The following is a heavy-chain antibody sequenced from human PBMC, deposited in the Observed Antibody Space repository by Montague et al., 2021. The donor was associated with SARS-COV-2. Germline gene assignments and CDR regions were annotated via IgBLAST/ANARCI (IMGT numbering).Heavy chain of an antibody. D-gene: IGHD3-22*01. Sequence: SVRLSCAASGFIFSSYEMNWVRQAPGKGLEWVSYISNSGDTKYYADSVKGRFTISRDNAKNSLYLQMSSLRAEDTAVYYCARAGEDYYYDSSGFLYWGQGILVIVSS. CDR2: ISNSGDTK. CDR3: ARAGEDYYYDSSGFLY. V-gene: IGHV3-48*03. CDR1: GFIFSSYE. J-gene: IGHJ4*02.